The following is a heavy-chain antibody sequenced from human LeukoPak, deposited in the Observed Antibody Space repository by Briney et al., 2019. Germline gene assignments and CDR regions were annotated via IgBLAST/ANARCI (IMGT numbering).Heavy chain of an antibody. CDR3: ARGGSLIVVVPAAPYYYGMDV. D-gene: IGHD2-2*01. V-gene: IGHV4-34*01. J-gene: IGHJ6*04. Sequence: SETLSLTCAVYGGSFSGYYWSWIRQPPGKGLEWIGEINHSGSTNYNPSLKSRVTISGDTSKNQFSLKLSSVTAADTAVYYCARGGSLIVVVPAAPYYYGMDVWGKGTTVTVSS. CDR2: INHSGST. CDR1: GGSFSGYY.